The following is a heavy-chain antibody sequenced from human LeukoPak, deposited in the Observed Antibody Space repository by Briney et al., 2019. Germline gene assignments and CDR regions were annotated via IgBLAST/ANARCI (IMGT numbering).Heavy chain of an antibody. J-gene: IGHJ4*02. D-gene: IGHD2-15*01. V-gene: IGHV4-38-2*02. Sequence: PSETLSLTCTVSGYSISSGYYWGWIRQPPGKGLEWIGSIYHSGSTYYNPSLKSRVTISVDTSKNQFSLKLSSVTAADTAVYYCARRRAYCSGGSCYSSLVFDYWGQGTLVTVSS. CDR3: ARRRAYCSGGSCYSSLVFDY. CDR1: GYSISSGYY. CDR2: IYHSGST.